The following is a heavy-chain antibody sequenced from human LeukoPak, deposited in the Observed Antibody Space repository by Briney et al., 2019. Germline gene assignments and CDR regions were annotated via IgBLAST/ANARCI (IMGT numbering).Heavy chain of an antibody. Sequence: GGSLRLSCAASGFTFSDYYMSWIRQAPGKGPEWVSSISGSGGSTFYADSVKGRFIISRGNSKNTLYLQMNSLRAEDTALYFCAKVLHPDAFDIWGQGTLVPVSS. CDR1: GFTFSDYY. CDR2: ISGSGGST. V-gene: IGHV3-23*01. CDR3: AKVLHPDAFDI. J-gene: IGHJ3*02.